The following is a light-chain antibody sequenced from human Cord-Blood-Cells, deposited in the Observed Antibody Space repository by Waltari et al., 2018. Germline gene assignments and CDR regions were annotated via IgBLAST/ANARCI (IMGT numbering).Light chain of an antibody. CDR1: HRISSW. V-gene: IGKV1-5*01. J-gene: IGKJ2*01. CDR2: DAS. CDR3: QQYNSYSYT. Sequence: DIQMTQSPSTLSASVGDRVTITCRASHRISSWLAWYQQKPGKGPNLLIYDASSLESGGPSRFSGSGSGTEFMLTISRLQPDDLATYYGQQYNSYSYTFGQGTKLEIK.